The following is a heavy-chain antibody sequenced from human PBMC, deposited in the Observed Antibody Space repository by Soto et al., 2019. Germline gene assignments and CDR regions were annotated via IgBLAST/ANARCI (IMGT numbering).Heavy chain of an antibody. D-gene: IGHD1-1*01. CDR1: GQSFSGHS. V-gene: IGHV4-34*01. CDR2: INESGST. CDR3: ARGSGIVALPGELEDVKYDY. Sequence: QVQLQQWGAGLVKPSETLSLSCAVYGQSFSGHSWAWIRQPPGKGLEWIGEINESGSTYYNPSLKSRVPISTDTSTNQFSLKLSSVSAADTAAYFCARGSGIVALPGELEDVKYDYWGQGTLVNVSS. J-gene: IGHJ4*02.